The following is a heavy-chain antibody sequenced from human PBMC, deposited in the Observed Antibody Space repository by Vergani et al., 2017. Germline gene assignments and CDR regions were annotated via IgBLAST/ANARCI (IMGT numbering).Heavy chain of an antibody. V-gene: IGHV3-23*01. Sequence: EVQLLESGGGLVQPGGSLRLSCAASGFTFSSYAMSWVRQAPGKGLEWVSAISGSGGSTYYADSVKGRFTISRDNSKNKLYLQMNSLRDEDTAVYYCASDCTGGGGGCSAYWYFDLWGSGTMVTVSS. CDR1: GFTFSSYA. D-gene: IGHD2-15*01. CDR3: ASDCTGGGGGCSAYWYFDL. J-gene: IGHJ2*01. CDR2: ISGSGGST.